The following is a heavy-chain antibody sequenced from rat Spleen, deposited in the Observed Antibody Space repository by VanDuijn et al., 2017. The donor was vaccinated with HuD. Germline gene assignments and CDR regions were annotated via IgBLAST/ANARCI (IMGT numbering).Heavy chain of an antibody. V-gene: IGHV5-29*01. D-gene: IGHD4-3*01. CDR3: ARQDTSGYSNWFAY. J-gene: IGHJ3*01. Sequence: EVQLVESDGGLVQPGRSLKLSCAASGFTFSDYGVAWVRQAPTKGLEWVASISPSGVTYYRDSVKGRFTVSRENAKSTLYLLMDSLRSEDTATYYCARQDTSGYSNWFAYWGQGTLVTVSS. CDR2: ISPSGVT. CDR1: GFTFSDYG.